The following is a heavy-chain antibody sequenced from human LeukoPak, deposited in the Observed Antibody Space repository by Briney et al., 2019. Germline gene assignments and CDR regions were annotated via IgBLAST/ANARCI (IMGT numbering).Heavy chain of an antibody. Sequence: PSETLSLTCTVSGGSISSYYWSWIRQPAGKGLEWIGRIYTSGSTNYNPSLKSRVTMSVDTSKNQFSLKLSSVTAADTAVYYCARDFVKVRGVIPFDAFDIWGQGTMVTVSS. CDR3: ARDFVKVRGVIPFDAFDI. CDR2: IYTSGST. J-gene: IGHJ3*02. CDR1: GGSISSYY. D-gene: IGHD3-10*01. V-gene: IGHV4-4*07.